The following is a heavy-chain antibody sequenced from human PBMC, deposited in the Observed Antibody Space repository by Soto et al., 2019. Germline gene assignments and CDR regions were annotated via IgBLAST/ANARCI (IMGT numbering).Heavy chain of an antibody. J-gene: IGHJ6*02. CDR1: GYTFTGYY. V-gene: IGHV1-2*02. D-gene: IGHD3-22*01. Sequence: ASVKVSCKASGYTFTGYYMHWVRQAPGQGLEWMGWINPNSGGTNYAQKFQGRVTMTRDTSVSTAYMELSRLRSDDTAVYYCARWWPYYYDSSDYGMDVWGQGPTVTVSS. CDR2: INPNSGGT. CDR3: ARWWPYYYDSSDYGMDV.